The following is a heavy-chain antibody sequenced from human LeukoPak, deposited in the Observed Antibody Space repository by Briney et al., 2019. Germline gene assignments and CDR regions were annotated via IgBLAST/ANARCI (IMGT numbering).Heavy chain of an antibody. CDR2: INPNSGGT. J-gene: IGHJ5*02. CDR1: GYTFTGYY. Sequence: ASVKVSCKASGYTFTGYYMHWVRQAPGQGLGWMGWINPNSGGTNYAQKFQGRVTMTRDTSISTAYMELSRLRSDDTAVYYCARGLPPSGSFDPWGQGTLVTVSS. CDR3: ARGLPPSGSFDP. V-gene: IGHV1-2*02. D-gene: IGHD1-26*01.